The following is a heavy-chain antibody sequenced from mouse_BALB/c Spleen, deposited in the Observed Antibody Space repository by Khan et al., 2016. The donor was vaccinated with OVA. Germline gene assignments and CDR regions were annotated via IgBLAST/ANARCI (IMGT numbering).Heavy chain of an antibody. CDR1: GFTFSSYA. Sequence: EVELVESGGGLVKPGGSLKLSCAASGFTFSSYAVSWIRQTPEKRLEWVASINSGGSTYYPDGVKGRFTISRDDARNILYLQMSSLRSEDTAMYDCTRLVDYWGQGTSVTVSS. CDR3: TRLVDY. V-gene: IGHV5-6-5*01. J-gene: IGHJ4*01. CDR2: INSGGST.